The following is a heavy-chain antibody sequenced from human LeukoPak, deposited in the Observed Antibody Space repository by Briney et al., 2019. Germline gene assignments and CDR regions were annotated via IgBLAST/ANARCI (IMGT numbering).Heavy chain of an antibody. CDR3: ARGPGAFDI. CDR2: INSDGSST. J-gene: IGHJ3*02. CDR1: GFIFSSYW. D-gene: IGHD2-2*01. V-gene: IGHV3-74*01. Sequence: GGSLRLSCVASGFIFSSYWMNWVRQAPEKGLVWVSRINSDGSSTSYADSVKGRFTISRDNAKNTLFLQMNSLRAEDTAVYYCARGPGAFDIWGQGTMVTVSS.